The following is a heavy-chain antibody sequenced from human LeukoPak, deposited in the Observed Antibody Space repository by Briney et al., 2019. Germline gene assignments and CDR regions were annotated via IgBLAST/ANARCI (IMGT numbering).Heavy chain of an antibody. CDR1: GASITSYS. CDR2: IHGNGST. J-gene: IGHJ6*03. CDR3: ARDMVSTWPYFYTYYYMDV. Sequence: SETLSLTCTVSGASITSYSWNWIRQPAGKGLEWIGRIHGNGSTNYNPSFKNRVTMSLDTSKSQFSLKMTSVTAADTALYCCARDMVSTWPYFYTYYYMDVWGQGTTVAVTS. V-gene: IGHV4-4*07. D-gene: IGHD6-13*01.